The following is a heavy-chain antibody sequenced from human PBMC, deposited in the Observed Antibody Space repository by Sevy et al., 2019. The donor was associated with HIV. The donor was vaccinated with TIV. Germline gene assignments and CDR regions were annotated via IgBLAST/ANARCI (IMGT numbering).Heavy chain of an antibody. CDR1: GFTFSKYS. CDR2: FSFGCGKI. V-gene: IGHV3-23*01. D-gene: IGHD2-8*01. J-gene: IGHJ4*02. Sequence: GGSLRLSCAASGFTFSKYSMSWIRQTPGKGLEWVSTFSFGCGKINYADSVKGRFTISSDDSRNTFYLQMNSLGAEEPAIYYCAREGCTKPHDYWGQGTVVTVSS. CDR3: AREGCTKPHDY.